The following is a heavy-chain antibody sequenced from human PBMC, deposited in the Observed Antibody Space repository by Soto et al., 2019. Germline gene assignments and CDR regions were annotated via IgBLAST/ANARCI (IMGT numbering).Heavy chain of an antibody. CDR3: ARHGLLWCGVPHYMDV. D-gene: IGHD3-10*01. CDR2: IYYSGST. J-gene: IGHJ6*03. CDR1: GGSISSYY. Sequence: SETLSLTCTVSGGSISSYYWSLIRQPPGKGLEWIGYIYYSGSTNYNPSLKSRVTISVDTSKNQFSLKLSSVTAADTAVYYCARHGLLWCGVPHYMDVWGKGTTVTVSS. V-gene: IGHV4-59*08.